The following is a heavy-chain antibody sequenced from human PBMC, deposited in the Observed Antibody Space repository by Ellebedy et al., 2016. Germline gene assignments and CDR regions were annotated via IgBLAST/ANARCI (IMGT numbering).Heavy chain of an antibody. CDR1: GYNFNSYW. CDR2: IYPGDSDT. D-gene: IGHD2-21*02. CDR3: ARSYCGGDCVDGFDI. Sequence: GESLKISCKGSGYNFNSYWIGWVRRMPGKGLEWIGIIYPGDSDTRYRPSFQGKVTMSADKSISTAYLQWRSLKASDTAIYYCARSYCGGDCVDGFDIWGQGTMVTVSS. J-gene: IGHJ3*02. V-gene: IGHV5-51*01.